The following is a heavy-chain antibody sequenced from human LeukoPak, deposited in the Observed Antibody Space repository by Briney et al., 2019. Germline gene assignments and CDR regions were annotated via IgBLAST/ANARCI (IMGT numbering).Heavy chain of an antibody. CDR3: ARRAVTNQFDS. CDR2: IQSRGNT. D-gene: IGHD4-17*01. J-gene: IGHJ4*02. CDR1: GLTVTNNN. V-gene: IGHV3-66*02. Sequence: GGSLRLSCAASGLTVTNNNMTWVRHAPAPGREWDSIIQSRGNTYYRDSVKGRFTISRDNSNNTLYLQMTSLRADDTAMYYCARRAVTNQFDSWGQGTLVTVSS.